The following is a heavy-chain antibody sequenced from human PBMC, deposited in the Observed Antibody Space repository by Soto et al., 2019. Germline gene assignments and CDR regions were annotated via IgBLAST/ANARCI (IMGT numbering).Heavy chain of an antibody. Sequence: QVQLVQSGAEVKKPGASVKVSCKASGYTFTSYGISWVRQAPGQGLEWMGWISAYNGNTNYAQKLQGRVTMTTDTSTSTAYMELRSLRSDDTAVYYCARDPHYDYVWRSYRYTSLTSYGMDVWGQGTTVTVSS. D-gene: IGHD3-16*02. CDR2: ISAYNGNT. CDR3: ARDPHYDYVWRSYRYTSLTSYGMDV. V-gene: IGHV1-18*01. CDR1: GYTFTSYG. J-gene: IGHJ6*02.